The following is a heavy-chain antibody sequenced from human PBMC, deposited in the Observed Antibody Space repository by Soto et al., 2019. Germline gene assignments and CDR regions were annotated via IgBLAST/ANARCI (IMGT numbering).Heavy chain of an antibody. CDR1: GYTFTSYD. CDR2: INVGNGNT. CDR3: ARNGGGLDY. V-gene: IGHV1-3*01. D-gene: IGHD3-16*01. Sequence: QVQLVQSGAEVKKPGASVKVSCRASGYTFTSYDLYWVRQAPGQRLEWTGWINVGNGNTKYSQKVQGRVTITRDTSASRAYMELSSLRSEDTAVYYCARNGGGLDYWGQGTLVTVSS. J-gene: IGHJ4*02.